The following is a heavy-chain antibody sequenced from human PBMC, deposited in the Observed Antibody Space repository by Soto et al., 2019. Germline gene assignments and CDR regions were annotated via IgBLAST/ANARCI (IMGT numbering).Heavy chain of an antibody. CDR3: TRERPPGVDN. V-gene: IGHV3-74*01. Sequence: GGSLRLSCAASGFTFNSYWMHWVRQAPGKGPVWVSHIDSDGNSTTYAAPVKGRFSISRDDSQNMLYLQMTSLKTEDTAVYYCTRERPPGVDNWGRGTLVTVSS. J-gene: IGHJ4*02. CDR2: IDSDGNST. CDR1: GFTFNSYW. D-gene: IGHD3-10*01.